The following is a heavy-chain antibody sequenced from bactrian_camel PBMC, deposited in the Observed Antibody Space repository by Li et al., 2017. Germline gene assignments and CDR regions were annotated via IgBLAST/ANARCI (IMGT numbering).Heavy chain of an antibody. D-gene: IGHD7*01. V-gene: IGHV3S53*01. CDR2: ITTRDVT. CDR3: AADAADSGGTCRYRGYNY. Sequence: HVQLVESGGDSVQTGGSLKLSCIATGFIFNKCAMGWYRQAPGKERELVSTITTRDVTKYAEFVKGRFTISQDNRKNTVFLQMDSLKTEDTAVYYCAADAADSGGTCRYRGYNYWGQGTQVTVS. CDR1: GFIFNKCA. J-gene: IGHJ4*01.